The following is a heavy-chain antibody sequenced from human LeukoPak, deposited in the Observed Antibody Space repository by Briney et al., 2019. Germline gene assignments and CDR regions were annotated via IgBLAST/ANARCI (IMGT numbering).Heavy chain of an antibody. CDR2: IYYSGSP. CDR3: ARRGGYSGYGPFDY. J-gene: IGHJ4*02. CDR1: GGSISGSSYY. D-gene: IGHD5-12*01. Sequence: PSETLSLTCTVSGGSISGSSYYGGWIRQPPGKGLEWIASIYYSGSPYYNPSLKSRVTLSVDTSKNQFSLKLSSVTAADTAVYYCARRGGYSGYGPFDYWGQGTLVTVSS. V-gene: IGHV4-39*01.